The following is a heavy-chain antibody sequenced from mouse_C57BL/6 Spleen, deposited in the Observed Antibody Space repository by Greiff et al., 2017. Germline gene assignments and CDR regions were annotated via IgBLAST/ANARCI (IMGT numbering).Heavy chain of an antibody. V-gene: IGHV1-4*01. Sequence: VHLVESGAELARPGASVKMSCKASGYTFTSYTMHWVKQRPGQGLEWIGYINPSSGYTKYNQKFKDKATLTADKSSSTAYMQLSSLTSEDSAVYYCARSPPYYAMDYWGQGTSVTVSS. J-gene: IGHJ4*01. CDR3: ARSPPYYAMDY. CDR2: INPSSGYT. CDR1: GYTFTSYT.